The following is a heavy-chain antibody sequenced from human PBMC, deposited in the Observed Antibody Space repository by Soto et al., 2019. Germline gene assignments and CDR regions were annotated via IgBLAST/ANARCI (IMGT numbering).Heavy chain of an antibody. D-gene: IGHD3-16*02. CDR1: GFTFSSYG. J-gene: IGHJ3*02. Sequence: PGGSLRLSCAAAGFTFSSYGMHWVRQAPGKGLEWVAVIWYDGSNKYYADSVKGRFTISRDNSKNTLYLQMNSLRAEDTAVYYCARGPRMYYDYVWGSYHPPLDASDIWGQGTMVTVSS. V-gene: IGHV3-33*01. CDR2: IWYDGSNK. CDR3: ARGPRMYYDYVWGSYHPPLDASDI.